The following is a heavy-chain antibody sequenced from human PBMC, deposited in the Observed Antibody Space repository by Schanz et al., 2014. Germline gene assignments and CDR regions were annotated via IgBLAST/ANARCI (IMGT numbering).Heavy chain of an antibody. J-gene: IGHJ4*02. Sequence: EVKLLESGGTLVRPGGSLRLSCAASGFTFSTYAMAWVRQAPGKGLEWVSSINTGGDSTYYADSVKGRFTISRDNSRDTVYLQMNSPRADDTAMYYCARWFLIRGVILDSWGQGTLVTVSS. D-gene: IGHD3-10*01. CDR2: INTGGDST. CDR3: ARWFLIRGVILDS. CDR1: GFTFSTYA. V-gene: IGHV3-23*01.